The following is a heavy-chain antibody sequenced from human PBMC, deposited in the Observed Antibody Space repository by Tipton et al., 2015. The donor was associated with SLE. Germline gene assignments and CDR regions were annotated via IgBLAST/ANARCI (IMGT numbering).Heavy chain of an antibody. V-gene: IGHV4-39*07. CDR2: IYYSGST. CDR1: GGSISSSSYY. D-gene: IGHD3-10*01. CDR3: AREPSMVGAFDI. J-gene: IGHJ3*02. Sequence: TLSLTCIVSGGSISSSSYYWGWIRQPPGKGLAWIGSIYYSGSTYYNPSLKSRVTLSVDTSKNQFSLKLSSVTAADTAVYYCAREPSMVGAFDIWGQGTMVTVSS.